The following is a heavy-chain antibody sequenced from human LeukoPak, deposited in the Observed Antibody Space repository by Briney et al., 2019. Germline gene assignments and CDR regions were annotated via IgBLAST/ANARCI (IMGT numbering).Heavy chain of an antibody. V-gene: IGHV3-23*01. CDR3: AREAPMVRGFITIDF. Sequence: SGGSLRLSCAASRFTFSNYIMSWVRQAPGEGLEWVSAISGGGGNTYYADSVKGRFTISRHNSENTLYLQMNSLRAADTAVYYCAREAPMVRGFITIDFWGQGTLVTVSS. J-gene: IGHJ4*02. CDR2: ISGGGGNT. D-gene: IGHD3-10*01. CDR1: RFTFSNYI.